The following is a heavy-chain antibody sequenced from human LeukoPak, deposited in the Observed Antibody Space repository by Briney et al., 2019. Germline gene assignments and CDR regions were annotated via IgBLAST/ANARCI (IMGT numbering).Heavy chain of an antibody. V-gene: IGHV1-46*01. CDR3: ARDKSTWATVTTGCFDY. D-gene: IGHD4-17*01. J-gene: IGHJ4*02. CDR1: GYTFTSYY. CDR2: INPSGGST. Sequence: ASVKVSCKASGYTFTSYYIHWVRQAPGQGLEWMGIINPSGGSTSYAQKFQGRVTMTRDTSTSTVYMELSSLRSEDTAVYYCARDKSTWATVTTGCFDYWGQGTLVTVSS.